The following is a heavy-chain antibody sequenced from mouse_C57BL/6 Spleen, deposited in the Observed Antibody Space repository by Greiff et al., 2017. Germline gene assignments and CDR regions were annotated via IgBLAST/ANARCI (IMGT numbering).Heavy chain of an antibody. Sequence: VQLQQPGAELVRPGSSVKLSCKASGYTFTSYWMDWVKQRPGQGLEWIGNIYPSDSETHYNQQFKDKATLTVDKSSSTAYMQLSSLTSEDSAVYCCARRRPFYYGRSGGWYFDVWGTGTTVTVSS. V-gene: IGHV1-61*01. J-gene: IGHJ1*03. CDR3: ARRRPFYYGRSGGWYFDV. CDR2: IYPSDSET. D-gene: IGHD1-1*01. CDR1: GYTFTSYW.